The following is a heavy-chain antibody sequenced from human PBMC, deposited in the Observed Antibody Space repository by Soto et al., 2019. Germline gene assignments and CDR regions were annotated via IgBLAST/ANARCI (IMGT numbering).Heavy chain of an antibody. V-gene: IGHV4-30-4*01. Sequence: QVQLQESGPGLVKPSQTLSLTCTVSGGSISSGDYYWSWIRQPPGKGLEWIGYIYYSGSTYYNPSLKSRVTISVDTSKNQFSLKLSSVTAADTAVYYCARDPSRWLDEYSYYYYGMDVWGQGTTVTVSS. CDR1: GGSISSGDYY. J-gene: IGHJ6*02. CDR2: IYYSGST. D-gene: IGHD6-19*01. CDR3: ARDPSRWLDEYSYYYYGMDV.